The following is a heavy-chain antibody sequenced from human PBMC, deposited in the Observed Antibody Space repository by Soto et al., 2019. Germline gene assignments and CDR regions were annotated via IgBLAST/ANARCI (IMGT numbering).Heavy chain of an antibody. D-gene: IGHD3-10*01. Sequence: GGSLRLSCGASGFTFSSYSMNWVRQAPGKGLEWVSYINSISSTIYYADSVKGRFTISRDNAQNSLYLQMNSLRAEDTAVYYCARTRISMVRGAYYFDYWGQGTLVTVSS. CDR3: ARTRISMVRGAYYFDY. CDR2: INSISSTI. J-gene: IGHJ4*02. CDR1: GFTFSSYS. V-gene: IGHV3-48*01.